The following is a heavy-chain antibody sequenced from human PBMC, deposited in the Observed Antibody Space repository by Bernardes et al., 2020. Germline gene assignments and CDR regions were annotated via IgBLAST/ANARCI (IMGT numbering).Heavy chain of an antibody. CDR1: GYTFTSYA. D-gene: IGHD1-1*01. V-gene: IGHV7-4-1*02. Sequence: ASVKVSCKASGYTFTSYAINWVRQTPGQGLEWMGWINTNTGNPAYAQGFTGRIVFSVDTSVSTAYLQISSLEAADTAVYYCARDVLGRTENLDYWGQGTLVTVSS. CDR3: ARDVLGRTENLDY. CDR2: INTNTGNP. J-gene: IGHJ4*02.